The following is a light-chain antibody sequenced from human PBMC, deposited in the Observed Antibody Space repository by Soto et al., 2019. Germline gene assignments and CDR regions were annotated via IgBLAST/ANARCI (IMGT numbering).Light chain of an antibody. V-gene: IGKV1-5*01. CDR1: QSISSW. Sequence: DIQMTQSPSTLSAAVGDRVTITCRASQSISSWLAWYQQKPGKAPKLLIYDASSLESGVPSRFSGSGSGTEFTLTISSLQPDDVATYYCQQYTSYSYTFGQGTKREIK. J-gene: IGKJ2*01. CDR2: DAS. CDR3: QQYTSYSYT.